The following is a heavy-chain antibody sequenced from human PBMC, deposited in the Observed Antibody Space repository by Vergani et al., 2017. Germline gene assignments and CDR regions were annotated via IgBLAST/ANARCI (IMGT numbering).Heavy chain of an antibody. J-gene: IGHJ5*02. CDR1: GASITSGSFY. Sequence: QVHLNEAGPGLVKPSQTLSLTCTVSGASITSGSFYWSWIRQPAGKGLEWIGRIHASGTKNYNPSLRSRVTLSVDTSKNQLSLKMISMTAADTAVYYCARDVVVVPAAICWFDPWGQGTLVTVSS. CDR2: IHASGTK. CDR3: ARDVVVVPAAICWFDP. V-gene: IGHV4-61*02. D-gene: IGHD2-2*01.